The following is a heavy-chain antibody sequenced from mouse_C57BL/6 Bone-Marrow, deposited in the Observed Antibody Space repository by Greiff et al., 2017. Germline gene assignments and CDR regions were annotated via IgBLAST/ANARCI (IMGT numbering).Heavy chain of an antibody. Sequence: EVKLMESGGDLVKPGGSLKLSCAASGFTFSSYGMSWVRQTPDKRLEWVATISSGGSYTYYPDSVKGRFTISRDNAKNTLYLQMSSLKSEDTAMYYCAGHWDYYGSDYWGQGTTLTVSS. CDR3: AGHWDYYGSDY. CDR1: GFTFSSYG. D-gene: IGHD1-1*01. J-gene: IGHJ2*01. CDR2: ISSGGSYT. V-gene: IGHV5-6*01.